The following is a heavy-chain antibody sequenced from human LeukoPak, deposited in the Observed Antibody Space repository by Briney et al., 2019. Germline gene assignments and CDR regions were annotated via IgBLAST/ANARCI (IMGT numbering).Heavy chain of an antibody. V-gene: IGHV4-59*12. CDR1: GGSISNYH. CDR3: ARKRMYYYGSGSYQD. D-gene: IGHD3-10*01. J-gene: IGHJ4*02. Sequence: SETLSLTCNVSGGSISNYHWSWIRQPPGKGLEWIGYIYYSGDTNYNPSLKSRVTISVDTSKNQFPLKLSSVTAADTAVYYCARKRMYYYGSGSYQDWGQGTLVTVSS. CDR2: IYYSGDT.